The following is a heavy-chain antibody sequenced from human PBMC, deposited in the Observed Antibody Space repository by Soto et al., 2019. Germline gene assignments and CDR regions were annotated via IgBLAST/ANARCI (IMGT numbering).Heavy chain of an antibody. CDR2: IYYSGST. CDR1: GGSISSSSYY. CDR3: ARNEKYSSSNFDY. V-gene: IGHV4-39*01. Sequence: SETLSLTCTVSGGSISSSSYYWGWIRQPPGKGLEWIGSIYYSGSTYYNPSLKSRVTISVDTSKNQFSLKLSSVTAADTAVYYCARNEKYSSSNFDYWCQGTLFTVSS. D-gene: IGHD6-6*01. J-gene: IGHJ4*02.